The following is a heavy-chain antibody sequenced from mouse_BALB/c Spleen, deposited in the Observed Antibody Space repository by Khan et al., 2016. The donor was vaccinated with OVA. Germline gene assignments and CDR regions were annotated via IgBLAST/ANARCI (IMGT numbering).Heavy chain of an antibody. J-gene: IGHJ3*01. V-gene: IGHV3-2*02. Sequence: EVQLQESGPGLVKPSQSLSLTCTVTGYSITSDYAWNWIRQFPGNKLEWMGYISYSGSTTYNPSLKSRISITRDTSTNQFFLQLNSVTTEDTATYYCGRWFTYWGQGTLVTVSA. CDR1: GYSITSDYA. CDR3: GRWFTY. CDR2: ISYSGST.